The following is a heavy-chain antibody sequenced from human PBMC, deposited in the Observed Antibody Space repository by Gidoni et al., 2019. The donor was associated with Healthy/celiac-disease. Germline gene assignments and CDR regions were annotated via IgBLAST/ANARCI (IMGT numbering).Heavy chain of an antibody. CDR1: GFPFMSNV. J-gene: IGHJ3*02. Sequence: EVQLLESGGGLVQPGGSLRLSCAASGFPFMSNVLRWVRQAPGEGLEWVSTISCSGGSTYYADSVKGRFTISRDNSKNTLYLQMNSLRAEDTAVYYCAKDLRNGYYYDSSGPDGFDIWGQGTMVTVSS. CDR3: AKDLRNGYYYDSSGPDGFDI. D-gene: IGHD3-22*01. CDR2: ISCSGGST. V-gene: IGHV3-23*01.